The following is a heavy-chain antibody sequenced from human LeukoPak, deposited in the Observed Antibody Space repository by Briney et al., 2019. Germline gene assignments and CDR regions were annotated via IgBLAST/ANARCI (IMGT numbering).Heavy chain of an antibody. D-gene: IGHD3-22*01. CDR2: IYYSGST. V-gene: IGHV4-39*07. CDR3: ARGARGGYYYDSSGYQPFDY. CDR1: GGSISSSSYY. J-gene: IGHJ4*02. Sequence: SETLSLTCTVSGGSISSSSYYWGWIRQPPGKGLEWIGSIYYSGSTYYNPSLKSRVTISVDTSKNQFSLKLSSVTAADTAVYYCARGARGGYYYDSSGYQPFDYWGQGTLVTVSS.